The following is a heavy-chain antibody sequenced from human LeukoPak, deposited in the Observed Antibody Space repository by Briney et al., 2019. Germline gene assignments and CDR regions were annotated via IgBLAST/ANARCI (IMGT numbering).Heavy chain of an antibody. D-gene: IGHD6-19*01. CDR3: ARGAVAGFYFDY. CDR1: GGTFSSYA. V-gene: IGHV1-69*04. CDR2: IIPILGIA. Sequence: GASVKVSCKASGGTFSSYAISWVRQAPGQGLEWMGRIIPILGIANYAQKFQGRVTITADKSTSTAYMELSSLRSEDTAVYYCARGAVAGFYFDYWGQGTLVTVYS. J-gene: IGHJ4*02.